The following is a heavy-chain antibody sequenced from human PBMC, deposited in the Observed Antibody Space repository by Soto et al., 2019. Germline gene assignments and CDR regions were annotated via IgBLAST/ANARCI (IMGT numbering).Heavy chain of an antibody. J-gene: IGHJ6*03. CDR3: ILWSEYGSVSYYNEYYYDYMDV. CDR1: GGTFSSYT. D-gene: IGHD3-10*01. Sequence: QVQLVQSGAEVKKPGSSVKVSCKASGGTFSSYTISWVRQAPGQGLEWMGRIIPILGIANYAQKFQGRVTITADKSTSTAYMELSSLRSEDTAVYYCILWSEYGSVSYYNEYYYDYMDVWGKGTTVTVSS. V-gene: IGHV1-69*02. CDR2: IIPILGIA.